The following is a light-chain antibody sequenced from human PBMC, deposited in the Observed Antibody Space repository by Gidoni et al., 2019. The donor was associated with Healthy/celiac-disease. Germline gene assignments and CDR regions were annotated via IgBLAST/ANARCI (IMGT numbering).Light chain of an antibody. CDR1: QSISSY. CDR3: QQSYSTPRT. Sequence: DIQMTQSPSSLSASVGDRVTSTCRASQSISSYLNWYQQKPGKAPKLLIYAASSLPSGVPSRFSGSGSGTDFTLTISSLQPEDFATYYCQQSYSTPRTFGQGTKVEIK. CDR2: AAS. J-gene: IGKJ1*01. V-gene: IGKV1-39*01.